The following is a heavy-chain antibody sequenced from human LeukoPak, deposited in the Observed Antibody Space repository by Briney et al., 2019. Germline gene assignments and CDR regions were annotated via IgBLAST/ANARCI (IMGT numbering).Heavy chain of an antibody. V-gene: IGHV4-34*01. D-gene: IGHD3-3*01. J-gene: IGHJ4*02. CDR2: INHSGST. CDR1: GGSITGYY. Sequence: SETLSLTCSVSGGSITGYYWSWIRQPPGKGLEWIGEINHSGSTNYNPSLKSRVTISVDTSKNQFSLKLSSVTAADTAVYYCAREYYDFWSGHIDYWGQGTLVTVSS. CDR3: AREYYDFWSGHIDY.